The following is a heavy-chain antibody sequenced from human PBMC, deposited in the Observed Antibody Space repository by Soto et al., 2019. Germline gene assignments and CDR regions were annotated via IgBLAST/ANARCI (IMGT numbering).Heavy chain of an antibody. CDR2: ISWHSGNI. CDR1: GFTFDDYA. Sequence: EVQLVESGGDLVQPGRSLRLSCAASGFTFDDYAMHWVRQGPGKGLEWVSGISWHSGNIGYADSVKGRFTISRDNVKNSLYLHMNSLRPEDTALYYCVKASDYGEREGWFDSWGQGTLVTVSS. V-gene: IGHV3-9*01. CDR3: VKASDYGEREGWFDS. J-gene: IGHJ5*01. D-gene: IGHD4-17*01.